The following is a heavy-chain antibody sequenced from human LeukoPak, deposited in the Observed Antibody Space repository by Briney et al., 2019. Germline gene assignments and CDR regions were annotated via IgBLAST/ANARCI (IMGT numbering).Heavy chain of an antibody. D-gene: IGHD4-17*01. V-gene: IGHV3-53*01. CDR3: AGSRYGDYPYYFGY. CDR2: IYSGGST. CDR1: GFTVSSNY. J-gene: IGHJ4*02. Sequence: GGSLRLSCAASGFTVSSNYMSWVRQAPGKGLEWVSVIYSGGSTYYADSVKGRFTISRDNSKNTLYLQMNSLRAEDTAVYYCAGSRYGDYPYYFGYWGQGTLVTVSS.